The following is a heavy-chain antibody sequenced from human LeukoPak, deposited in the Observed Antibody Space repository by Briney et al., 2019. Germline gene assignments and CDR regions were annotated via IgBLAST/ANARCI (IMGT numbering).Heavy chain of an antibody. J-gene: IGHJ6*03. CDR2: FDPEDGET. Sequence: ASVKVSCKVSGYTLTELSMHWVRQAPGKGLEWMGGFDPEDGETIYAQKFQGRVTMTEDTSTDTAYMELSSLRSEDTAVYYCATADLSIQAPYYYYMDVWGKGTTVTVSS. CDR1: GYTLTELS. CDR3: ATADLSIQAPYYYYMDV. D-gene: IGHD3-16*02. V-gene: IGHV1-24*01.